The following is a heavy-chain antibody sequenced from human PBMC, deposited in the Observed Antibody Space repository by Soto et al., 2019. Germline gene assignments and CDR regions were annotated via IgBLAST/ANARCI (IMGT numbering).Heavy chain of an antibody. CDR1: GFTCRGYA. D-gene: IGHD2-2*01. Sequence: GGPMRLSCAASGFTCRGYARSWVRQAPGKGLEWVSAMSGSGGSTYYADSVKGRFTISRDNPKNTLYLQMNSLRAEDTAVYHCANLPTRAPAGPDYWGQRTLVTVSS. J-gene: IGHJ4*02. CDR3: ANLPTRAPAGPDY. V-gene: IGHV3-23*01. CDR2: MSGSGGST.